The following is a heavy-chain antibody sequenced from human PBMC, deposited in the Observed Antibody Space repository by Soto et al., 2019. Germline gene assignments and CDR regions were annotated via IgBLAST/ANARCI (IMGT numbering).Heavy chain of an antibody. D-gene: IGHD2-15*01. J-gene: IGHJ4*02. Sequence: QVQLVESGGGVVQPGRSLRLSCVASGFTFSIYGRHWVRQAPGKGLEWVAVTSSEGNNEEYADSVKGRFTISRDNSKKTLSLQMPSLRVEDTGLNYCVRGDQRILLDSDYWGQGTLVTVSS. CDR3: VRGDQRILLDSDY. CDR2: TSSEGNNE. CDR1: GFTFSIYG. V-gene: IGHV3-30*03.